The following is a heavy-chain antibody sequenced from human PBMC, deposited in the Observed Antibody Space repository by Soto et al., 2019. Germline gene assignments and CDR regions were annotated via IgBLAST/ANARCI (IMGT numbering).Heavy chain of an antibody. V-gene: IGHV1-3*01. CDR3: ARGTPVWFDP. Sequence: GASVKVSCKASGYTFTSYAMHWVRQAPGQRLEWMGWINAGNGNTKYLQKFQGRVTITRDTSASTVYMELSSLRSEDTAVYYCARGTPVWFDPWGQGTLVTVSS. D-gene: IGHD3-10*01. J-gene: IGHJ5*02. CDR2: INAGNGNT. CDR1: GYTFTSYA.